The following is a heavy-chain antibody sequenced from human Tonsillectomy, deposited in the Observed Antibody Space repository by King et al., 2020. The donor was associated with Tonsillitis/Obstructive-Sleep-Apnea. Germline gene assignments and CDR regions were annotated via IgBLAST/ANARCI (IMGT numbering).Heavy chain of an antibody. D-gene: IGHD2-8*01. CDR1: GYTFPSHY. Sequence: VQLVESGAEMKEPGASVKVSCKASGYTFPSHYMHWVRQAPGQGLEWMGIINPSGFTRYAQKFQGRVTVTRDTSTNTVYMELSSLRFEDTAVYYWAGGGQCTNGVCFFMDVWGKGTTVTVSS. J-gene: IGHJ6*03. CDR2: INPSGFT. V-gene: IGHV1-46*01. CDR3: AGGGQCTNGVCFFMDV.